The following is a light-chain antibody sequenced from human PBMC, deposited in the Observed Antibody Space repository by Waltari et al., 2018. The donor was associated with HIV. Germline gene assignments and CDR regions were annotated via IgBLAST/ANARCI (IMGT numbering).Light chain of an antibody. V-gene: IGLV1-40*01. Sequence: SVLTQPPSVSEAPGQRVTIPCTGSSSNSGAGYDVHWYQQLPGTAPKLLIYGNSNRPSGVPDRFSGSKSGTSASLAITGLQAEDEADYYCQSYDSSLEVFGTGTKVTVL. CDR3: QSYDSSLEV. CDR1: SSNSGAGYD. J-gene: IGLJ1*01. CDR2: GNS.